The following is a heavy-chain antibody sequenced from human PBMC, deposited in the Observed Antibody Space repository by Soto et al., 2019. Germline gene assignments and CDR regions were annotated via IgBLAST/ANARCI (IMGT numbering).Heavy chain of an antibody. D-gene: IGHD3-3*01. Sequence: SETLSLTCSVYGGSFSGYYWTGIRQPPGKGLEWIGSIYYSGSTYYNPSLKSRVTISVDTSKNQFSLKLSSVTAADTAVYYCASLCDYDFWSGYYCYWGQGTLVTVSS. CDR3: ASLCDYDFWSGYYCY. J-gene: IGHJ4*02. V-gene: IGHV4-34*01. CDR1: GGSFSGYY. CDR2: IYYSGST.